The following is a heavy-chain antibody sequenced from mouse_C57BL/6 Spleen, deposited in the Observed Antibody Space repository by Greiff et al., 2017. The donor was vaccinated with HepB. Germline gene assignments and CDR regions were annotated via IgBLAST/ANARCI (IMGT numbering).Heavy chain of an antibody. CDR1: GYAFSSSW. CDR3: ARGDTTVVAPLDY. V-gene: IGHV1-82*01. Sequence: QVQLQQSGPELVKPGASVKISCKASGYAFSSSWMNWVKQRPGKGLEWIGRIYPGDGDTNYNGKFKGKATLTADKSSSTAYMQLSSLTSEDSAVYFCARGDTTVVAPLDYWGQGTTLTVSS. CDR2: IYPGDGDT. D-gene: IGHD1-1*01. J-gene: IGHJ2*01.